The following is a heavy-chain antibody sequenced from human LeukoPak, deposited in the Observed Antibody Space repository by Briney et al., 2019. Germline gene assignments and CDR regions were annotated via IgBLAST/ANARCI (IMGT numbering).Heavy chain of an antibody. CDR3: AKRGSSVYTYFDY. D-gene: IGHD3-10*01. CDR1: GFTFSSYW. CDR2: IKQDGSEK. J-gene: IGHJ4*02. V-gene: IGHV3-7*03. Sequence: GGSLRLSCAASGFTFSSYWMSWVRQAPGKGLEWVANIKQDGSEKYYVDSVKGRFTISRDNAKNSLYLQMNSLRAEDTAVYYCAKRGSSVYTYFDYWGQGTLVTVSS.